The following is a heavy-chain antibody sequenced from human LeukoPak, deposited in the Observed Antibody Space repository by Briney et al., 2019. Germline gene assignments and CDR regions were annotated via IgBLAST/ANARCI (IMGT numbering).Heavy chain of an antibody. D-gene: IGHD1-26*01. J-gene: IGHJ4*02. V-gene: IGHV3-49*04. CDR3: TSDEGEDTSY. Sequence: PGGSLRLSCTGSGFIFGDYAMNWVRQAPGKGLEWVGVIRSKAYGGTAEYAAPVKGRFTISRDDSKSIAYLQMSSLKTEDTAVYYCTSDEGEDTSYWGQGTLVTVSS. CDR1: GFIFGDYA. CDR2: IRSKAYGGTA.